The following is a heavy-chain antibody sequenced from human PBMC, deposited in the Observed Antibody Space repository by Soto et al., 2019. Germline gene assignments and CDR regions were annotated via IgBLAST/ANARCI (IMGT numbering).Heavy chain of an antibody. Sequence: LSLTCTVSGGSVSSGSYYWSWIRQPPGKGLEWIGYIYYSGSTNYNPSLKSRVTISVDTSKNQFSLKLSSVTAADTAVYYCAGTYYDFWSGYYTGNWFDPWGQGTLVTVSS. CDR1: GGSVSSGSYY. V-gene: IGHV4-61*01. CDR2: IYYSGST. J-gene: IGHJ5*02. D-gene: IGHD3-3*01. CDR3: AGTYYDFWSGYYTGNWFDP.